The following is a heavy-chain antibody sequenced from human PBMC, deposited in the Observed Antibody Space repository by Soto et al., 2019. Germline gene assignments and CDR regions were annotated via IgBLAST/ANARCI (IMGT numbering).Heavy chain of an antibody. CDR1: GYTFTSYD. Sequence: QVQLVQSGAEVKKPGASVKVSCKASGYTFTSYDISWVRQAPGQGLEWMGWMSTSNGNTNYAQKLQGRVTMTTDTSTSTANMELRSLRPDDTDVYFCARDRNWVDPWGQGTLVTVS. J-gene: IGHJ5*02. V-gene: IGHV1-18*01. CDR2: MSTSNGNT. CDR3: ARDRNWVDP.